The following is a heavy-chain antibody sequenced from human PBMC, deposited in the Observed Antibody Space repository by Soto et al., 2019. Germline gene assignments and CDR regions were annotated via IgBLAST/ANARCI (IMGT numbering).Heavy chain of an antibody. CDR3: ASPLAVNAFDI. V-gene: IGHV5-10-1*01. CDR2: IDPSDSYT. Sequence: PGECLKISWKGSGYIFTSYWISWVRQMPGKGLEWMGRIDPSDSYTNYSPSFQGHVTISADKSISTAYLQWSSLKASDTAMYYCASPLAVNAFDIWGQGTMVTVSS. J-gene: IGHJ3*02. D-gene: IGHD3-22*01. CDR1: GYIFTSYW.